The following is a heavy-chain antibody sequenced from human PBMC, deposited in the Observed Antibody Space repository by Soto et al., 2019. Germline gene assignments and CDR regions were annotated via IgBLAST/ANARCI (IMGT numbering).Heavy chain of an antibody. CDR1: GYTFSTYG. Sequence: QAQLVQSGGEMKKPGASVKVSCKASGYTFSTYGITWVRQAPGQGLDWMGWINPLKGDTKSAANFQDRVTMTTDTSTRTAYMELRSLRSDDMAVYYCARVKVPAAILGAFDLWGQGTLVTVSS. CDR2: INPLKGDT. V-gene: IGHV1-18*03. J-gene: IGHJ3*01. CDR3: ARVKVPAAILGAFDL. D-gene: IGHD2-2*02.